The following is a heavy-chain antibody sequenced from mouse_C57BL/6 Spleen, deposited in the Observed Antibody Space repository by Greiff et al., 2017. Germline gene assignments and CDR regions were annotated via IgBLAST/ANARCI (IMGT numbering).Heavy chain of an antibody. V-gene: IGHV1-76*01. CDR1: GYTFTDYY. CDR3: AREGYWMDY. CDR2: IYPGSGNT. J-gene: IGHJ4*01. Sequence: QVQLQQSGAELVRPGASVKLSCKASGYTFTDYYINWVKQRPGQGLEWIARIYPGSGNTYYNEKFKGKATLTAEKSSSTAYMQLSSLTSEDSAVYFCAREGYWMDYWGQGTSVTVSS.